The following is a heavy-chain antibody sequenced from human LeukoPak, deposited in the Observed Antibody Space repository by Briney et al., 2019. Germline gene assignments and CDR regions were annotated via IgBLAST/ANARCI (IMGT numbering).Heavy chain of an antibody. Sequence: GGSLRLSCAASGITFSDYYMSWIRQAPGKGLEGLSYISKSGDTMYYADSVRGRFTISTDTARNSLYLQMNSLTVADTATYYCVITAGWTTASDHWGQGALVTVSS. V-gene: IGHV3-11*04. CDR1: GITFSDYY. D-gene: IGHD1-14*01. CDR2: ISKSGDTM. CDR3: VITAGWTTASDH. J-gene: IGHJ5*02.